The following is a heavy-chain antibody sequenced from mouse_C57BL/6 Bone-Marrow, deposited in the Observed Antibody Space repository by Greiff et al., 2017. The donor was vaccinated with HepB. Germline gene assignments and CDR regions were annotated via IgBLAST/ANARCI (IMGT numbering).Heavy chain of an antibody. J-gene: IGHJ3*01. D-gene: IGHD2-3*01. CDR1: GFTFSSYG. CDR2: ISSGGSYT. V-gene: IGHV5-6*01. Sequence: EVMLVESGGDLVKPGGSLKLSCAASGFTFSSYGMSWVRQTPDKRLEWVATISSGGSYTYYPDSVKGRFTISRDNAKNTLYLQMSSLKSADTAMYYCARYDGYYKDWFAYWGQGTLVTVSA. CDR3: ARYDGYYKDWFAY.